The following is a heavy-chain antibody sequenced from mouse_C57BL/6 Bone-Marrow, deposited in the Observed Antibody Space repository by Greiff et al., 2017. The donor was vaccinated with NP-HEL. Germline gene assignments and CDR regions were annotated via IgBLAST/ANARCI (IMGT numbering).Heavy chain of an antibody. Sequence: EVKLMESGGGLVKPGGSLKLSCAASGFTFSSYAMSWVRQTPEKRLEWVATISDGGSYTYYPDNVKGRFTISRDNAKNNLYLQMSHLKSEDTAMYYCARYYYGTPLCAMDYWGQGTSVTVSS. D-gene: IGHD1-1*01. CDR2: ISDGGSYT. J-gene: IGHJ4*01. CDR3: ARYYYGTPLCAMDY. CDR1: GFTFSSYA. V-gene: IGHV5-4*03.